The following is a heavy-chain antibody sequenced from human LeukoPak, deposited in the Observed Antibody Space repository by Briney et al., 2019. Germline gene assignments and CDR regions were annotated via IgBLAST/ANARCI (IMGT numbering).Heavy chain of an antibody. CDR3: ATQLGYYYYYGMDV. V-gene: IGHV3-23*01. D-gene: IGHD2-2*01. J-gene: IGHJ6*02. Sequence: PGGSLRLSCAASGFTFSDYYMSWIRQAPGKGLEWVSAISGSGGSTYYADSVKGRFTISRDNSKNTLYLQMNSLRAEDTAVYYCATQLGYYYYYGMDVWGQGTTVTVSS. CDR2: ISGSGGST. CDR1: GFTFSDYY.